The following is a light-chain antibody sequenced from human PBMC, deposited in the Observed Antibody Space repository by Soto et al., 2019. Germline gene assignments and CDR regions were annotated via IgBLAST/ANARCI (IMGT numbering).Light chain of an antibody. CDR2: GAS. CDR1: QSVINTN. CDR3: QQFGSSPPVT. J-gene: IGKJ4*01. Sequence: EIVLTQSPGTLSLSPGERATLSCRASQSVINTNLAWYQQKPGQAPRLLIHGASSRATGIPDSFSGSGSGTAVTITISVLEPDDSAVYYCQQFGSSPPVTVGGVTKVEIK. V-gene: IGKV3-20*01.